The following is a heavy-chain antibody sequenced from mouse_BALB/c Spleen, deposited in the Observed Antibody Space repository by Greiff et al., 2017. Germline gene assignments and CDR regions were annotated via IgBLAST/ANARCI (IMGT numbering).Heavy chain of an antibody. V-gene: IGHV14-3*02. J-gene: IGHJ4*01. CDR3: ARGNYGNYDYYAMDD. CDR2: IDPANGNT. Sequence: VQLQQSGAELVKPGASVKLSCTASGFNIKDTYMHWVKQRPEQGLEWIGRIDPANGNTKYDPKFQGKATITADTSSNTAYLQLSSLTSEDTAVYYCARGNYGNYDYYAMDDWGQGTSVTVSS. CDR1: GFNIKDTY. D-gene: IGHD2-1*01.